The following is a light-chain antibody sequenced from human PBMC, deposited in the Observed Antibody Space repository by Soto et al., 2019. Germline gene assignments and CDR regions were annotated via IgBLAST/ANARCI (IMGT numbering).Light chain of an antibody. J-gene: IGKJ1*01. CDR3: QQFGRSSWT. Sequence: DIVLTQSPGTLSFSPGERATLSCRASQSISNNYLAWYQQKPGQAPRLLTEGVSSRATGIPDRFSGSGSGTDFTLPISRLEPEDCAVYYCQQFGRSSWTFGQGTKVEIK. CDR1: QSISNNY. CDR2: GVS. V-gene: IGKV3-20*01.